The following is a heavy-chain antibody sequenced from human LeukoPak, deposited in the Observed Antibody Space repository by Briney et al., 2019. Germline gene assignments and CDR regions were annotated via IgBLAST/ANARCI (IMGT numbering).Heavy chain of an antibody. V-gene: IGHV4-4*07. CDR2: IYSSGYT. J-gene: IGHJ4*02. CDR3: ARGEHSVDS. CDR1: GGAIRSHY. Sequence: SETLSLTCTVSGGAIRSHYWNWIRQPAGKGLEWIGRIYSSGYTNDNPFLKSRITMSVDMSKNQFTLRLNSVTAADTAVYYCARGEHSVDSWGQGMLVTVSS. D-gene: IGHD1/OR15-1a*01.